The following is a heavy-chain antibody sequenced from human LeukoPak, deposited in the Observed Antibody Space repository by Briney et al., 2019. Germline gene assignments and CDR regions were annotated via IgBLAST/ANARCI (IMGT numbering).Heavy chain of an antibody. V-gene: IGHV1-58*01. D-gene: IGHD5-18*01. CDR1: GYTVTGYH. CDR2: IVVGSGNT. CDR3: AAPRRGPHTLMDPRDAFDI. J-gene: IGHJ3*02. Sequence: GASVKVSCKASGYTVTGYHLHWVRQAPGQRLEWIGWIVVGSGNTNYAQKFQERVTITRDMSTSTAYMELSSLRSEDTAVYYCAAPRRGPHTLMDPRDAFDIWGQGTMVTVSS.